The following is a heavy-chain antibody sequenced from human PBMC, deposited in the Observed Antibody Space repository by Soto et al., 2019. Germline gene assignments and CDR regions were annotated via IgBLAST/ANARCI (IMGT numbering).Heavy chain of an antibody. D-gene: IGHD3-9*01. CDR1: GGSISSGGYY. V-gene: IGHV4-31*03. J-gene: IGHJ6*02. Sequence: SETLSLTCTVSGGSISSGGYYWSWIRQHPGKGLEWIGYIYYSGSTYYNPSLKSRVTISVDTSKNQFSLKLSSVTAADTAVYYCARASSDILTGYPYYYYGMDVWGQGTTVTVSS. CDR2: IYYSGST. CDR3: ARASSDILTGYPYYYYGMDV.